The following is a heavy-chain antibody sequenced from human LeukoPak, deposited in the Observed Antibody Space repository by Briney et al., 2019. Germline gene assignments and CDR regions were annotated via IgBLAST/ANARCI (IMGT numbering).Heavy chain of an antibody. D-gene: IGHD7-27*01. CDR3: ARAGKTGYYYYYYMDV. Sequence: PGGSLRLSCAASGFTFSSYAMSWVRQAPGKGLEWVSAISGSGGSTYYADSVKGRFTISRDNSKNTLYLQMNSLRAEDTAVYYCARAGKTGYYYYYYMDVWGKGTTVTVSS. CDR2: ISGSGGST. J-gene: IGHJ6*03. V-gene: IGHV3-23*01. CDR1: GFTFSSYA.